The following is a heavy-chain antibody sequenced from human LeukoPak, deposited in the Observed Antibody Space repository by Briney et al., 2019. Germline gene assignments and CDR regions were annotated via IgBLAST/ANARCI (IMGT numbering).Heavy chain of an antibody. D-gene: IGHD5-12*01. CDR3: AAQSGYDYGLGY. CDR1: GGTFSSYA. CDR2: IIPIFGTA. J-gene: IGHJ4*02. V-gene: IGHV1-69*13. Sequence: GASVKVSCKASGGTFSSYAISWVRQAPGQGLEWVGGIIPIFGTANYAQKFQGRVTITADESTSTAYMELSSLRSEDTAVYYCAAQSGYDYGLGYWGQGTLVTVSS.